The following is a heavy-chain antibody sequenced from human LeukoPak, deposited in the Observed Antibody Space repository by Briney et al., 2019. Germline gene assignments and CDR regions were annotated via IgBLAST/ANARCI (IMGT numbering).Heavy chain of an antibody. CDR3: AKRRDGYNDY. CDR2: ISGSRGTT. Sequence: GGSLRLSCAASGFTFSNHAMSWVRQAPGKGLEWVSAISGSRGTTYYADSVKGRFTISRDNSKNTVSLQMNSLSAEDTAIYYCAKRRDGYNDYWGQGTLVTVSS. V-gene: IGHV3-23*01. J-gene: IGHJ4*02. D-gene: IGHD5-24*01. CDR1: GFTFSNHA.